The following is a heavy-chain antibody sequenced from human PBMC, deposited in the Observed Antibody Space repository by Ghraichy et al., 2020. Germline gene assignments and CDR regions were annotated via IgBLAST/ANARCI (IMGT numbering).Heavy chain of an antibody. V-gene: IGHV3-74*01. CDR1: GFTFSSYW. CDR3: ARVFGGSPTFNVAGPADYYYYMDV. Sequence: GGSLRLSCAASGFTFSSYWMHWVRQPPGKGLVWVSRIIGNGSNTTYADSVKGRFTISRDNAKNTLYLQMNSLRAEDTAVYYCARVFGGSPTFNVAGPADYYYYMDVWGKGTTVTVSS. CDR2: IIGNGSNT. J-gene: IGHJ6*03. D-gene: IGHD2-2*01.